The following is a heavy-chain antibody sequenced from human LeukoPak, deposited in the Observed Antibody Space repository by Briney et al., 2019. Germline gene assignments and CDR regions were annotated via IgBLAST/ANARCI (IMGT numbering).Heavy chain of an antibody. D-gene: IGHD3-10*01. CDR3: ARRVRGVITPLDY. Sequence: SETLSLTWAVYGGSFSGYYWSWIRQPPGKGLEWIGEINHSGSTNYNPSLKSRVTISVDTSKNQFSLKLSSVTAADTAVYYCARRVRGVITPLDYWGQGTLVTVSS. V-gene: IGHV4-34*01. CDR1: GGSFSGYY. J-gene: IGHJ4*02. CDR2: INHSGST.